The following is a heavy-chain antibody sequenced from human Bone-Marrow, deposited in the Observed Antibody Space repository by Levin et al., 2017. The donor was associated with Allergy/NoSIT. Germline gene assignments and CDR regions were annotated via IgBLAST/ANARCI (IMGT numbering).Heavy chain of an antibody. CDR1: GFTFSSYA. V-gene: IGHV3-30*04. J-gene: IGHJ4*02. Sequence: GESLKISCAASGFTFSSYAMHWVRQAPGKGLEWIAVISQDGSKKYYADSVKGRFTISRDNSKNTLYLQMNSLRAEDTAVLYCARDPLYDFWSAYYYYFDYWGQGSLVTVSS. CDR3: ARDPLYDFWSAYYYYFDY. D-gene: IGHD3-3*01. CDR2: ISQDGSKK.